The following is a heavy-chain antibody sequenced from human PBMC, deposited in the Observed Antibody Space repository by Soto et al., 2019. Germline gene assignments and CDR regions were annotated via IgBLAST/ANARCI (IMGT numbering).Heavy chain of an antibody. CDR3: TRENSVVVPAANGVFYYYYYYMDF. D-gene: IGHD2-2*01. V-gene: IGHV3-49*03. CDR1: GFTFGDYA. J-gene: IGHJ6*03. CDR2: IRSKAYGGTT. Sequence: GGSLRLSCTASGFTFGDYAMSWFRQAPGKGLEWVGFIRSKAYGGTTEYAASVKGRFTISRDDSKSIAYLQMNSLKTEDTAVYYCTRENSVVVPAANGVFYYYYYYMDFWGKWTTVT.